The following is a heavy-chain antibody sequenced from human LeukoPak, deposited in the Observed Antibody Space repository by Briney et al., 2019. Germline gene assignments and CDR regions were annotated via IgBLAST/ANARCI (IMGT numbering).Heavy chain of an antibody. CDR2: IKQDGSEI. J-gene: IGHJ4*02. V-gene: IGHV3-7*03. D-gene: IGHD5-24*01. CDR1: GFTFSSYA. CDR3: ARQAATMGRFYFDY. Sequence: GGSLRLSCAASGFTFSSYAMSWVRQAPGKGLEWVANIKQDGSEIYYVDSVKGRFTISRDNAKNSLSLQMNSLRAEDTAVYYCARQAATMGRFYFDYWGQGTLVTVSS.